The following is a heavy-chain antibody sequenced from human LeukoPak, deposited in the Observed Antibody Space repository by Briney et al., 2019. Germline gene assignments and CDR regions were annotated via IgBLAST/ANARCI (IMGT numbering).Heavy chain of an antibody. CDR1: GYTFTSYD. V-gene: IGHV1-8*01. CDR2: MNPNSGNT. CDR3: ARMSYDSSGYYSDWFDP. D-gene: IGHD3-22*01. Sequence: ASVKVSCKASGYTFTSYDINWVRQAPGQGLEWMGWMNPNSGNTGYAQKFQGRVTMTRNTSISTAYMELSSLRSEDTAVYYCARMSYDSSGYYSDWFDPWGQGTLVTVSS. J-gene: IGHJ5*02.